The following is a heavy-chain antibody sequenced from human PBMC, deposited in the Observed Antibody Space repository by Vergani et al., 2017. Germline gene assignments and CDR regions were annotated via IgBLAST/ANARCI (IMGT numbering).Heavy chain of an antibody. CDR3: AREPPLTGFFDY. Sequence: QVQLVQSGAEVGKPGASVKISCKASGYTFTAYYIHWVRQVPEQGLEWVGVISPDGFSTFYAQKFQGRVTITRDTSTSTVYVEVTSLRSDDTAVYYCAREPPLTGFFDYWGQGTIVTVSS. J-gene: IGHJ4*02. V-gene: IGHV1-46*03. D-gene: IGHD3-9*01. CDR2: ISPDGFST. CDR1: GYTFTAYY.